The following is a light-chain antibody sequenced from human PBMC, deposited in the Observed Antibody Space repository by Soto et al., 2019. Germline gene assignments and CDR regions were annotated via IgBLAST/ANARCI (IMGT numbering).Light chain of an antibody. CDR1: SSDVGGSNF. J-gene: IGLJ2*01. CDR2: EVS. CDR3: SSYTSSSTLV. Sequence: QSALTQPASVSGSPGQSITISCTGTSSDVGGSNFVSWYQQHPGKVPKLMIYEVSNRPSGVSNRFSGSKSGNTASLTISGLQAEDEADYYCSSYTSSSTLVFGGGIKLTVL. V-gene: IGLV2-14*01.